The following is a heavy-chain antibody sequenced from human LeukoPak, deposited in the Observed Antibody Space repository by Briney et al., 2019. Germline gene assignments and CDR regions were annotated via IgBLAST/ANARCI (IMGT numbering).Heavy chain of an antibody. CDR3: AKDYCSSTSCIPGDYYYYYMDV. Sequence: AGGSLRLSCAASGFTFSSYGMHWVRQAPGKGLEWVAFIRYGGSNKYYADSVKSRFTISRDNSKNTLYLQMNSLRAEDTAVYYCAKDYCSSTSCIPGDYYYYYMDVWGKGTTVTVSS. J-gene: IGHJ6*03. D-gene: IGHD2-2*01. V-gene: IGHV3-30*02. CDR2: IRYGGSNK. CDR1: GFTFSSYG.